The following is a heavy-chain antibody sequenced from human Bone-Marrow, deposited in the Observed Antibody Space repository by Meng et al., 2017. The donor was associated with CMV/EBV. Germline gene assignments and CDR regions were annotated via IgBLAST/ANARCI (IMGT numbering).Heavy chain of an antibody. Sequence: SETLSLTCAVYGGSFSGYYWSWIRQPPGKGLEWIGSIYYSGSTYYNPSLKSRVTISVDTSKNQFSLKLSPVTAADTAVYYCARATFGDYYDSSGSLYYYYGMDVWGQGTTVTVSS. V-gene: IGHV4-34*01. D-gene: IGHD3-22*01. CDR2: IYYSGST. CDR3: ARATFGDYYDSSGSLYYYYGMDV. CDR1: GGSFSGYY. J-gene: IGHJ6*02.